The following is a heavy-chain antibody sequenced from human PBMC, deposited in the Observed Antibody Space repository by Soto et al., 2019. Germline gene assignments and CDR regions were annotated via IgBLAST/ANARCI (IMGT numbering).Heavy chain of an antibody. D-gene: IGHD7-27*01. Sequence: QVQLQESGPGLVKPSQTLSLTCSVSGDSIRGGGHSWNWIRQFPGKGLEWIGYVYHSGSTHYNPSLRGRLTISIDTSKNQFSLRLISVTAADTALYYCARDTGLAPTVWGYWGHGTQVTVSS. J-gene: IGHJ4*03. CDR1: GDSIRGGGHS. CDR2: VYHSGST. V-gene: IGHV4-31*03. CDR3: ARDTGLAPTVWGY.